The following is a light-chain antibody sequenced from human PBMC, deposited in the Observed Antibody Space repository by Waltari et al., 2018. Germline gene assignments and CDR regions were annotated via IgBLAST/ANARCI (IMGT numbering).Light chain of an antibody. J-gene: IGKJ1*01. CDR2: DAS. V-gene: IGKV3-11*01. CDR3: QQCNNSPPT. CDR1: QIVSSQ. Sequence: EIVLTQSPATLSLSPGEGATLSCRASQIVSSQLVWYQQKRGQAPRLLIYDASNRATGIPARFSGSGSGTDFTLTISSLEPEDFAVYYCQQCNNSPPTFGQGTKVEIK.